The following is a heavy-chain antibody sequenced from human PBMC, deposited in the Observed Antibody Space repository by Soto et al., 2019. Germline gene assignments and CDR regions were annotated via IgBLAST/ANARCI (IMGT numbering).Heavy chain of an antibody. CDR2: ITPYNGNA. CDR3: ARARMFSGAHRDY. V-gene: IGHV1-18*04. J-gene: IGHJ4*02. D-gene: IGHD1-26*01. Sequence: QVHLVQSGAVVENPGASVKVSCKASGYTFTNFGINWVRQAPGQGLEWMGWITPYNGNANYPQKHQDRLTITTDTSTNTAYLELSSLRSDDTAVYFCARARMFSGAHRDYWGQGTRVTVSS. CDR1: GYTFTNFG.